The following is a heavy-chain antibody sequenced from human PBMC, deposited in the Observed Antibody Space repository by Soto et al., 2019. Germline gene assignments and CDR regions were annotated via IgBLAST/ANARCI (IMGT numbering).Heavy chain of an antibody. CDR1: GFTLSDFA. V-gene: IGHV3-30-3*01. CDR3: ARAMPGMDV. J-gene: IGHJ6*02. D-gene: IGHD2-2*01. Sequence: QAQLAESGGGVVQPGRSLRLSCAASGFTLSDFAMHWVRQAPGKGLEWVALISNDGGYQHYGDSVRGRFTISRDNSKPMLYLQMTSLRIEDTAVYYCARAMPGMDVWGQGTTVTVSS. CDR2: ISNDGGYQ.